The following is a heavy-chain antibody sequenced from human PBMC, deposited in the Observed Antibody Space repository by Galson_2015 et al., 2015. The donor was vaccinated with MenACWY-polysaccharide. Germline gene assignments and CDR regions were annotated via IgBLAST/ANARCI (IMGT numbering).Heavy chain of an antibody. J-gene: IGHJ3*02. V-gene: IGHV3-33*01. Sequence: SLRLSCAASRSRFSHSGMHWVRQAPGKGLGWVAVIQYDGSKIVYADSVKGRFTISRDNSKNTLFLEMNSLGAEDTAVYYCAREGSRIVFHAFDTWGQGTMVTVSS. CDR1: RSRFSHSG. D-gene: IGHD6-13*01. CDR3: AREGSRIVFHAFDT. CDR2: IQYDGSKI.